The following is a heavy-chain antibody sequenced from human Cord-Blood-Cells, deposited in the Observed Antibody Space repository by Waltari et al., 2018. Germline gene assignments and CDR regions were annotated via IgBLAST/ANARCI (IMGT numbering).Heavy chain of an antibody. D-gene: IGHD3-22*01. V-gene: IGHV4-34*01. Sequence: QVQLQQWGAGLLKPSETLSLTCAVYGGSFSGYSWSWIRQPPGQGLGWIGEINHSGSTNYNPSLKSRVTISVDTSKNQFSLKLSSVTAADTAVYYCARTSYYYDSSGYYYGYFDLWGRGTLVTVSS. CDR2: INHSGST. CDR3: ARTSYYYDSSGYYYGYFDL. J-gene: IGHJ2*01. CDR1: GGSFSGYS.